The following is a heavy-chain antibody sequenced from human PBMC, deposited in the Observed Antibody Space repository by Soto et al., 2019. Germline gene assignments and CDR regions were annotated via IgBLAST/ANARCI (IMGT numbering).Heavy chain of an antibody. V-gene: IGHV3-30-3*01. CDR2: ISYDGSNK. Sequence: QVQLVESGGGVVQPGRSLRLSCAASGFTFSSYAMHWVRQAPGKGLEWVAVISYDGSNKYYADSVKGRFTISRDNSKNTLYLQMNSLRAEDTAVYYCASLPAPSLQSDYYYGMDVWGQGTTVTVSS. J-gene: IGHJ6*02. CDR3: ASLPAPSLQSDYYYGMDV. D-gene: IGHD4-4*01. CDR1: GFTFSSYA.